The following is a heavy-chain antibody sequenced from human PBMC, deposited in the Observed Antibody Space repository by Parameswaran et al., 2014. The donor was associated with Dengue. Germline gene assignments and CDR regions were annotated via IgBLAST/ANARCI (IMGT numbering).Heavy chain of an antibody. J-gene: IGHJ6*02. Sequence: VRQMPGKGLEWIGIIYPDDSDTRYSPSFQGQVTISADKSISTAYLQWSSLKASDTAMYYCVRSSPQYNYYDMDVWGQGTAVTVSS. V-gene: IGHV5-51*01. CDR2: IYPDDSDT. CDR3: VRSSPQYNYYDMDV.